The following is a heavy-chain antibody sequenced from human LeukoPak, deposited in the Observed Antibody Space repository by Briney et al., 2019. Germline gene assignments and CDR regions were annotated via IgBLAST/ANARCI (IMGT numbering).Heavy chain of an antibody. CDR2: IYYSGST. CDR3: ARVGNDFWSGYPYGMDV. J-gene: IGHJ6*02. Sequence: SETLSLTCTVSGGSISSYYWSWIRQPPGKGLEWIGYIYYSGSTNYNPSLKSRVTISVDTSKNQFSLKLSSVTAADTAVYYCARVGNDFWSGYPYGMDVWGQGTTVIVSS. CDR1: GGSISSYY. D-gene: IGHD3-3*01. V-gene: IGHV4-59*01.